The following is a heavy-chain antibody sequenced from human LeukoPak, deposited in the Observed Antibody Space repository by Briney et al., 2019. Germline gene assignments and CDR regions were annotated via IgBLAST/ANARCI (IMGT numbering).Heavy chain of an antibody. CDR2: INPSGGST. J-gene: IGHJ4*02. CDR3: ARDFGDYPHFDY. Sequence: GASVKVSCKASGYTFTTYNIHWVRQAPGQGLERMGIINPSGGSTSYAQKFQGRVTLTRDMSTRTVYMELSSLRSEDTAVYYCARDFGDYPHFDYWGQGTLVTVSS. V-gene: IGHV1-46*01. D-gene: IGHD4-17*01. CDR1: GYTFTTYN.